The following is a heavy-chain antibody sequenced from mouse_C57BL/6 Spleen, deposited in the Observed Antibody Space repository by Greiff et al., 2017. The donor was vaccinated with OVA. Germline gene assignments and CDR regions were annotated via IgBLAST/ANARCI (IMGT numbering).Heavy chain of an antibody. CDR2: IYPGGGYT. V-gene: IGHV1-63*01. J-gene: IGHJ4*01. CDR3: AIYDYDGYAMDY. D-gene: IGHD2-4*01. Sequence: QVQLKQSGAELVRPGTSVKMSCKASGYTFTNYWIGWAKQRPGHGLEWIGDIYPGGGYTNYNEKFKGKATLTADKSSSTAYMQFSSLTSEDSAIYYCAIYDYDGYAMDYWGQGTSVTVSS. CDR1: GYTFTNYW.